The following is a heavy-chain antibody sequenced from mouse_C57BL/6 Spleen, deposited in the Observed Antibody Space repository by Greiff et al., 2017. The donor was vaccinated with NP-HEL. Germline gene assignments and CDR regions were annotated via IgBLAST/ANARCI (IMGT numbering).Heavy chain of an antibody. J-gene: IGHJ1*03. V-gene: IGHV3-6*01. CDR3: ARGGAYDYDGGYFDV. CDR1: GYSITSGYY. D-gene: IGHD2-4*01. Sequence: EVKLQQSGPGLVKPSQSLSLTCSVTGYSITSGYYWNWIRQFPGNKLEWMGYISYDGSNNYNPSLKNRISITRDTSKNQFFLKLNSVTTEDTATYYCARGGAYDYDGGYFDVWGTGTTVTVSS. CDR2: ISYDGSN.